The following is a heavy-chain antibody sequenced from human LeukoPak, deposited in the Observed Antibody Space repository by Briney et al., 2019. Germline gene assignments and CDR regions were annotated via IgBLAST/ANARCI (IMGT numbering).Heavy chain of an antibody. J-gene: IGHJ6*03. CDR3: ARDIEDIVVVPAAYYYYYYMDV. CDR1: GFTFDDYG. D-gene: IGHD2-2*01. V-gene: IGHV3-20*04. CDR2: INWNGGST. Sequence: GGSLRLSCAASGFTFDDYGMSWVRHAPGKGLEWVSGINWNGGSTVYADSVKGRFTISRDNAKNSLYLQMNSLRAEDTALYYCARDIEDIVVVPAAYYYYYYMDVWGKGTTVTVSS.